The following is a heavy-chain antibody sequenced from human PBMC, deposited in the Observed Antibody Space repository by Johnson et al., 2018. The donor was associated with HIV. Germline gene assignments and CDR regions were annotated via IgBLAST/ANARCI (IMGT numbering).Heavy chain of an antibody. V-gene: IGHV3-11*01. CDR3: ANLYTYGSGAFDI. CDR2: ISSSGSDGNT. D-gene: IGHD5-18*01. Sequence: QMLLVESGGGLVKPGGSLRLSCAASGFSFSDYYMSWIRQAPGKGLEWVSYISSSGSDGNTYYTDSVKGRFTISRDNSKNTLYLQMNSLRAEDTAVYYCANLYTYGSGAFDIWGQGTMVTVSS. J-gene: IGHJ3*02. CDR1: GFSFSDYY.